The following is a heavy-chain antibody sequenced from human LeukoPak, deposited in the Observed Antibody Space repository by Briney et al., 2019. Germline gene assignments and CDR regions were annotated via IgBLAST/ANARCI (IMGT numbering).Heavy chain of an antibody. J-gene: IGHJ5*02. CDR1: GGSIGSFF. V-gene: IGHV4-59*01. CDR2: IHYSGST. D-gene: IGHD3-16*01. CDR3: ARSRGGYGDYGSWFDP. Sequence: SETLSLTCTVSGGSIGSFFWSWIRQPPGKALEWIGYIHYSGSTKYNPSPKSRVTISVDTSENQFSLTLNSVTAADTAVYYCARSRGGYGDYGSWFDPWGQGILVTVSS.